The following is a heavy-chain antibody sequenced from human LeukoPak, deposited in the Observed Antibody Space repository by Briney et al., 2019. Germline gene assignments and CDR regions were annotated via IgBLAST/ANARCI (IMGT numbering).Heavy chain of an antibody. J-gene: IGHJ5*02. D-gene: IGHD1-26*01. CDR2: INPNSGGT. CDR3: ARALVGATDWFDP. CDR1: GYTFTGYY. Sequence: ASVKVSCKASGYTFTGYYMHWVRQAPGQGLEWMGWINPNSGGTNYAQKFQGRVTMTRDTPISTAYMELSRLRSDDTAVYYCARALVGATDWFDPWGQGTLVTVSS. V-gene: IGHV1-2*02.